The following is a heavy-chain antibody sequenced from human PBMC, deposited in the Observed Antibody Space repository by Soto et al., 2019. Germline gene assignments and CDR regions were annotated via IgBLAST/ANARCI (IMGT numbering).Heavy chain of an antibody. CDR1: GGPSSFSH. CDR3: TRNMHASFTHCVVA. D-gene: IGHD2-8*01. Sequence: SGTPSVVCMVPGGPSSFSHWTGFRQFPGKGLEWIAYTSYTGSTNYNPHVKSRVTTSMDTSKNQLPLTLTSITAADRAGYYCTRNMHASFTHCVVAWGQQPLVTVSS. CDR2: TSYTGST. J-gene: IGHJ5*02. V-gene: IGHV4-59*07.